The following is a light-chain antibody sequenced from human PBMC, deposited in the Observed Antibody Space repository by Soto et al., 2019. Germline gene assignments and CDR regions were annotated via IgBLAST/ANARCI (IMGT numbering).Light chain of an antibody. J-gene: IGKJ1*01. CDR1: QSVSSN. V-gene: IGKV3-15*01. CDR3: QQYNNWPPMT. CDR2: GAS. Sequence: EIVMTQSPATLSVSPGERATLSCRASQSVSSNLAWYQQKPGQAPRLLIYGASTRATGIPFRFSGSGSGTEFTLSISSLQSEDFAVYYCQQYNNWPPMTFGQGTKVDIK.